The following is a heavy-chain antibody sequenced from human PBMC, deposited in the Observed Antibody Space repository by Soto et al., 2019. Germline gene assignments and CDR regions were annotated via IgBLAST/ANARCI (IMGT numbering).Heavy chain of an antibody. Sequence: GESLKISCKASGYSFPNYWIGWVRQKPGKGLEWMGIIYPHDLDSKYSPSFEGQVTISVDKSTSTAYLQWTSLKASDTAIYYCARRNDNWGGGSDYWGPGTQVTVSS. CDR1: GYSFPNYW. D-gene: IGHD3-16*01. V-gene: IGHV5-51*01. CDR3: ARRNDNWGGGSDY. CDR2: IYPHDLDS. J-gene: IGHJ4*02.